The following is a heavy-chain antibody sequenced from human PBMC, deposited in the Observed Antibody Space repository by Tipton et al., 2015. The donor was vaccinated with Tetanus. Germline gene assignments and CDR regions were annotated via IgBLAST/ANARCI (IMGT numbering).Heavy chain of an antibody. J-gene: IGHJ4*02. V-gene: IGHV1-18*01. D-gene: IGHD5-12*01. CDR1: GYTFTSYG. CDR3: ARSRVVATISPFDY. Sequence: QSGAEVKKPGASVKVSCKASGYTFTSYGISWVRQAPGQGLEWMGWINPYNGNTNYAQKLQGRVTMTTDTSTSTAHMELRSPRSDDTAVYYCARSRVVATISPFDYWGQGTLVTVSS. CDR2: INPYNGNT.